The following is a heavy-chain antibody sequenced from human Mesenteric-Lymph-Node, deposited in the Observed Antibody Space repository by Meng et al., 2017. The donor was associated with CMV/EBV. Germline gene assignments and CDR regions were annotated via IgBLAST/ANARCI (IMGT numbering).Heavy chain of an antibody. D-gene: IGHD2-2*01. Sequence: SETLSLTCTVSGYSITSGYYWGWIRQPPGKGLEYIGNIYRSGTTFYYNPSLKSQVTILVDTSKNQFSLKLTSVTAADTAVYYCVKIGYCTRTSSSDNWLGPWGQGILVTVSS. CDR1: GYSITSGYY. V-gene: IGHV4-38-2*02. CDR3: VKIGYCTRTSSSDNWLGP. J-gene: IGHJ5*02. CDR2: IYRSGTTF.